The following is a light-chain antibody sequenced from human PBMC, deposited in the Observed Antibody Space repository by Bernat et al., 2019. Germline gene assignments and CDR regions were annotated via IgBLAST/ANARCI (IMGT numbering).Light chain of an antibody. CDR1: SSNIGTNF. CDR2: DND. J-gene: IGLJ2*01. Sequence: QSVLTQPPSVSAAPGQKVTISCSGGSSNIGTNFVSWYQHLPGTAPKLLIYDNDKRPSGIPDRFSGSKSGTSATLGITGPQTGDEADYYCGTWDSSLSAAVFGGGTQLTVL. CDR3: GTWDSSLSAAV. V-gene: IGLV1-51*01.